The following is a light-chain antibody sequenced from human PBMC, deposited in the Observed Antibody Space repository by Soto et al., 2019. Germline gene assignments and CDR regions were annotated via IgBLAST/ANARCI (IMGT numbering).Light chain of an antibody. CDR2: DAS. CDR3: QQRSNWPPLT. V-gene: IGKV3-11*01. J-gene: IGKJ4*01. CDR1: QSVSNNY. Sequence: EIVLTQSPGTLSLSPGERATLSCRASQSVSNNYLAWYQQKPGQAPRLLIYDASNRATGIPARFSGSGSGTDFTLTIISLEPEDFAVYYCQQRSNWPPLTFGGGTKVDIK.